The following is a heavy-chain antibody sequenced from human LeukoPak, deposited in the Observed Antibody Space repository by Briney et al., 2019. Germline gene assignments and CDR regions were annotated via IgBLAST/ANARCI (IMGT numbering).Heavy chain of an antibody. J-gene: IGHJ1*01. CDR2: IYHSGST. D-gene: IGHD3-16*01. CDR1: GGSISSYY. V-gene: IGHV4-59*12. Sequence: PSETLSLTCTVSGGSISSYYWSWIRQPPGKGLEWIGYIYHSGSTYYNPSLKSRVTISVDRSKNQFSLKLSFVTAADTAVYYCARDGGGPSAEYFQHWGQGTLVTVSS. CDR3: ARDGGGPSAEYFQH.